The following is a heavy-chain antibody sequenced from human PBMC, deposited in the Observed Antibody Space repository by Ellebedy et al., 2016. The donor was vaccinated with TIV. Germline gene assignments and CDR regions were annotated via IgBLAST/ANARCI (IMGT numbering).Heavy chain of an antibody. V-gene: IGHV3-66*01. CDR3: ARARWRYFDL. Sequence: GESLKISCAASGFTVSSNYMSWVRQAPGKALEWVSVIYSGGVTYYADSVEGRFTISRDKSENTLDLQMDSLRAEETAVYYCARARWRYFDLWGRGTLVTVSS. D-gene: IGHD6-13*01. J-gene: IGHJ2*01. CDR1: GFTVSSNY. CDR2: IYSGGVT.